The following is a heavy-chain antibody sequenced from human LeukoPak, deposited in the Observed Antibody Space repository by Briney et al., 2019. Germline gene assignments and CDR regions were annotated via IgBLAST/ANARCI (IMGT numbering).Heavy chain of an antibody. CDR1: GFTFSSYS. D-gene: IGHD2-15*01. Sequence: GGSLRLSCAASGFTFSSYSMNWVRQAPGRGLEWVSSITSRSSYIYYADSVKGRFTISRDNAKNSLYLQMNSLRAEDTAVYYCARVPHDIVVVVAATPDYWGQGTRVTVSS. CDR2: ITSRSSYI. CDR3: ARVPHDIVVVVAATPDY. V-gene: IGHV3-21*01. J-gene: IGHJ4*02.